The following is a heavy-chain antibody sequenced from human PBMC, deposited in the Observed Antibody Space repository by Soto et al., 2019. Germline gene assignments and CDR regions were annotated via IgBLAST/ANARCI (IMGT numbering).Heavy chain of an antibody. Sequence: SETLSLTCTVSGGSISSYYWSWIRQPPGKGLEWIGYIYYSGSTNYNPSLKSRVTISVDTSKNQFSLKLSSVTTADTAVYYCAREVVGYCSGGSCYSPYFDYWGQGTLVTVSS. CDR1: GGSISSYY. D-gene: IGHD2-15*01. CDR3: AREVVGYCSGGSCYSPYFDY. V-gene: IGHV4-59*13. J-gene: IGHJ4*02. CDR2: IYYSGST.